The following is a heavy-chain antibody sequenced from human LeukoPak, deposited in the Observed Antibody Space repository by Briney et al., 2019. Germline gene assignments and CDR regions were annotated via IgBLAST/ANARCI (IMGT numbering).Heavy chain of an antibody. V-gene: IGHV1-18*01. CDR2: ISAYNGNT. CDR3: ARDHCTNGVCYLGY. D-gene: IGHD2-8*01. Sequence: ASVKVSCKASGYTFTSYGISWVRQAPGQGLEWMGWISAYNGNTNYAQKLQGRVTMTTDTSTSTAYMELRSLGSDDTAVYYCARDHCTNGVCYLGYWGQGTLVTVSS. J-gene: IGHJ4*02. CDR1: GYTFTSYG.